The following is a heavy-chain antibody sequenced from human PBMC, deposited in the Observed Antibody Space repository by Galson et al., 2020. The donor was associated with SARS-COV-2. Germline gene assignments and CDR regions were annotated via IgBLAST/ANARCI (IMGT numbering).Heavy chain of an antibody. V-gene: IGHV1-46*01. CDR2: ITPSAGST. CDR1: GYTFTNYY. J-gene: IGHJ6*04. D-gene: IGHD2-2*01. CDR3: ARGGFTEVVPAAALGV. Sequence: ASVKVSCKASGYTFTNYYMHWVRQAPGQGLEWMGMITPSAGSTTYAQKFQGRVTMSRDTSTSTVYMELSSLRSEDTAVYYCARGGFTEVVPAAALGVWGKGTTVTVSS.